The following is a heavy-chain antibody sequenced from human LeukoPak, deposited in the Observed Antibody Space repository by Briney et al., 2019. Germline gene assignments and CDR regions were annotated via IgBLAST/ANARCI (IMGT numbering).Heavy chain of an antibody. CDR3: AKDSSTWGNLAGHFDS. CDR2: IIPILGIA. D-gene: IGHD6-13*01. V-gene: IGHV1-69*04. CDR1: GGTFSSYA. Sequence: SVKVSCKASGGTFSSYAISWVRQAPGQGLEWMGRIIPILGIANYAQKFQGRVTITADKSTSTAYMELSSLRSEDTAVYYCAKDSSTWGNLAGHFDSWGQGTLVTVSS. J-gene: IGHJ4*02.